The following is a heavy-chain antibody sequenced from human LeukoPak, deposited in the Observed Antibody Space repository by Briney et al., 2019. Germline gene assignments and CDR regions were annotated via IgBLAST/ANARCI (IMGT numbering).Heavy chain of an antibody. Sequence: GGSLRLSCAAPGFTFSGSAVNWVRQASGKGPEWAGRIRSKANNYATAYIVSVKGRFTISRDDSKNTAYLQMNSLKTEDTAVYYCIRQNDYGDFRFGYWGQGSLVTVSS. D-gene: IGHD4-17*01. CDR2: IRSKANNYAT. CDR3: IRQNDYGDFRFGY. V-gene: IGHV3-73*01. J-gene: IGHJ4*02. CDR1: GFTFSGSA.